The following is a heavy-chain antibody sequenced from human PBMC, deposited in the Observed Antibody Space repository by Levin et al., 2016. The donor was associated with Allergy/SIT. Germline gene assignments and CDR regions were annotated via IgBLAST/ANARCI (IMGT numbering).Heavy chain of an antibody. CDR1: GGSISSYY. Sequence: SETLSLTCTVSGGSISSYYWSWIRQPPGKGLEWIGYIYYSGSTNYNPSLKSRVTISVDTSKNQFSLKLSSVTAADTAVYYCARSEWELLHQGAFDIWGQGTMVTVSS. CDR2: IYYSGST. J-gene: IGHJ3*02. D-gene: IGHD1-26*01. CDR3: ARSEWELLHQGAFDI. V-gene: IGHV4-59*01.